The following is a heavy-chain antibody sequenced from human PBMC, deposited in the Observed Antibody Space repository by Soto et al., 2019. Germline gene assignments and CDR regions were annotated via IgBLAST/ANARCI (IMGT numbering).Heavy chain of an antibody. J-gene: IGHJ6*02. CDR2: IAYYGSNK. Sequence: QVQLVESGGGVVQPGRSLRLSCAASGFTFSSSGMHWVRQSPGKGLEWVAGIAYYGSNKYYADSVKGRFTSSRDNSKNTLYLQMNSLIAEDTAVYSCANDHDVSRNYYYYGMDVWGQGTTVTVSS. D-gene: IGHD2-8*01. V-gene: IGHV3-30*18. CDR3: ANDHDVSRNYYYYGMDV. CDR1: GFTFSSSG.